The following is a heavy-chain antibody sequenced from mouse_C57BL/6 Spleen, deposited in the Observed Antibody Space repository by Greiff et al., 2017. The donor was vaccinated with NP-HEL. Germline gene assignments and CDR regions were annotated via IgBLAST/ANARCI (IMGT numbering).Heavy chain of an antibody. CDR1: GFTFSDAW. Sequence: EVQLQESGGGLVQPGGSMKLSCAASGFTFSDAWMDWVRQSPEKGLEWVAEIRNKANNHATYYAESVKGRFTISRDDSKSSVYLQMNSLRAEDTGIYYCTGLPPYYYAMDYWGQGTSVTVSS. CDR2: IRNKANNHAT. J-gene: IGHJ4*01. V-gene: IGHV6-6*01. CDR3: TGLPPYYYAMDY. D-gene: IGHD2-10*01.